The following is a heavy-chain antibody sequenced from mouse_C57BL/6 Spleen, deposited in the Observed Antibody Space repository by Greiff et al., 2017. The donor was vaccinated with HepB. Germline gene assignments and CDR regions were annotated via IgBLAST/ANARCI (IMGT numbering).Heavy chain of an antibody. CDR3: ASYYGSSYPGFDV. J-gene: IGHJ1*03. V-gene: IGHV5-17*01. CDR1: GFTFSDYG. D-gene: IGHD1-1*01. Sequence: EVHLVESGGGLVKPGGSLKLSCAASGFTFSDYGMHWVRQAPEKGLEWVAYISSGSSTIYYADTVKGRFTISRDNAKNTLFLQMTSLRSEDTAMYYCASYYGSSYPGFDVWGTGTTVTVSS. CDR2: ISSGSSTI.